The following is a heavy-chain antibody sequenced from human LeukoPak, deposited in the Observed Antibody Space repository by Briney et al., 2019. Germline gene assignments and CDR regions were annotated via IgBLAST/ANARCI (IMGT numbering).Heavy chain of an antibody. V-gene: IGHV3-21*06. D-gene: IGHD3-16*01. CDR3: VRDLGEGDIVHY. J-gene: IGHJ4*02. CDR2: LNSDSRYK. Sequence: PGGSLRLSCAASGSAFSTSSMNWVRQAPGKGLEWVSSLNSDSRYKFYADSVKGRFTISRDNAKNPLYLQMSSLTTEDTAVYYCVRDLGEGDIVHYWGQGTLVTVSS. CDR1: GSAFSTSS.